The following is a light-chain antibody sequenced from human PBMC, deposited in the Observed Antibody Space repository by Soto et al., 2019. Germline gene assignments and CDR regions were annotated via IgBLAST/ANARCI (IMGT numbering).Light chain of an antibody. CDR2: AAS. J-gene: IGKJ3*01. CDR1: QDIRNF. CDR3: QKYSSVPV. Sequence: IQMTQSPMSLSASVGDRVTITCRASQDIRNFVAWYQQKPGQAPKLLIYAASTLQSGVPSRFSGSGSGTDFTLTINSLQPEDVATYSCQKYSSVPVFGPGTKVEIK. V-gene: IGKV1-27*01.